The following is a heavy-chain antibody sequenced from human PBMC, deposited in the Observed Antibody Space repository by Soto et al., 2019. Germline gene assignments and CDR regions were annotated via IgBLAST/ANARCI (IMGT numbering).Heavy chain of an antibody. J-gene: IGHJ3*02. Sequence: GGSLRLSCAASGFTFSSYAMSWVRQAPGKGLEWVSAISGSGGSTYYADSVKGRFTISRDNSKNTLYLQMNSLRAEDTAVYYCAKDYHEYSSSDDAFDIWGQGTMVTVSS. CDR3: AKDYHEYSSSDDAFDI. CDR2: ISGSGGST. D-gene: IGHD6-6*01. CDR1: GFTFSSYA. V-gene: IGHV3-23*01.